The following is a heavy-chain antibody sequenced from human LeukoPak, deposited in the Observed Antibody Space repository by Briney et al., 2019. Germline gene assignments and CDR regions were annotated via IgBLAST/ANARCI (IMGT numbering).Heavy chain of an antibody. Sequence: GGSLRLSCAASGFTFSSFWMHWVRQAPGKGLLWLSSVNGDGNITTYADSVRGRFTISRDNAKNTLYLQMNGLRAEDTAVYYCARRGLVPAFDIWGQGTMVSVTS. CDR1: GFTFSSFW. J-gene: IGHJ3*02. V-gene: IGHV3-74*01. D-gene: IGHD3-10*02. CDR2: VNGDGNIT. CDR3: ARRGLVPAFDI.